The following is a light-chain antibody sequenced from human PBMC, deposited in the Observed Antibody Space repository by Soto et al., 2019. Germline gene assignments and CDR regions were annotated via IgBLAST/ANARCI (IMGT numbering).Light chain of an antibody. CDR3: QQRTDRPPWT. CDR2: DAS. Sequence: EIVLTQSPGTLSLSPGERATLSCRASQSVSSNYLAWYQQKPGQAPRLLIFDASQRATGIPARFRGSGSGTDFTLSISSLEPEDFAVYYCQQRTDRPPWTFGQGTKVESK. J-gene: IGKJ1*01. CDR1: QSVSSNY. V-gene: IGKV3-11*01.